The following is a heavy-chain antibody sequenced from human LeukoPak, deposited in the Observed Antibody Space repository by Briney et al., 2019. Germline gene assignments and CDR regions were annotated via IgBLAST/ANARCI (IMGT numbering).Heavy chain of an antibody. CDR3: ARDPGWGTTVEVNWFDP. J-gene: IGHJ5*02. Sequence: SVKVSCKASGGTFSSYAISWARQAPGQGLEWMGGIIPIFGTANYAQKFQGRVTITADESTSTAYMELSSLRSEDTAVYYCARDPGWGTTVEVNWFDPWGQGTLVTVSS. D-gene: IGHD4-23*01. V-gene: IGHV1-69*13. CDR2: IIPIFGTA. CDR1: GGTFSSYA.